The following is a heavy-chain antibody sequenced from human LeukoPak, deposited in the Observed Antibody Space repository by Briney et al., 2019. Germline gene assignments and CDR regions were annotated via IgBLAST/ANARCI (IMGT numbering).Heavy chain of an antibody. CDR3: ARVGVGTVAGNYFDD. CDR1: GFTASSSY. CDR2: IYGGGGT. V-gene: IGHV3-53*04. Sequence: GGSLRLSCTASGFTASSSYMTWVRQAPGKGLEWVSLIYGGGGTYYADSVKGRFTISRHNSENTLYLDMNSLRPEDTAVYYCARVGVGTVAGNYFDDWGQGTLVTVSS. D-gene: IGHD6-19*01. J-gene: IGHJ4*02.